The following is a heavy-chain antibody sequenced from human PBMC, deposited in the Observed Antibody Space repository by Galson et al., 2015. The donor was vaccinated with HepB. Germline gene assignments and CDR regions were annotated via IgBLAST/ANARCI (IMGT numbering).Heavy chain of an antibody. J-gene: IGHJ4*02. CDR2: IHYSGST. V-gene: IGHV4-31*03. D-gene: IGHD3-9*01. CDR3: ARALGTFYDVLTVAGNFDY. CDR1: GGSISSGGYY. Sequence: TLSLTCTVSGGSISSGGYYWNWIRQHPGKGLEWIGYIHYSGSTYYNPSLKSRVTISIDTSKNQFSLKLSSVTAADTAVYYCARALGTFYDVLTVAGNFDYWGQGTLVTVSS.